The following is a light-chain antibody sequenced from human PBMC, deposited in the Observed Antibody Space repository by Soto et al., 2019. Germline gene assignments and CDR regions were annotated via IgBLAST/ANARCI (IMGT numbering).Light chain of an antibody. CDR1: QSVSSN. Sequence: IVLTQSPGTLSLSHGERATLSCRASQSVSSNLAWYQQKPGQAPRLLIYGASTRAAGIPARFSGSGSETDFTLTISDVEPEDFAVYYCHQRQSWPRTFGQGTKVDIK. CDR3: HQRQSWPRT. V-gene: IGKV3-11*01. CDR2: GAS. J-gene: IGKJ1*01.